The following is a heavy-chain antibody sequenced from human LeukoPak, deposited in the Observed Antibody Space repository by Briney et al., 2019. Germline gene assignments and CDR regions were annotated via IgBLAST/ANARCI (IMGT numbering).Heavy chain of an antibody. J-gene: IGHJ4*02. V-gene: IGHV4-61*01. D-gene: IGHD2-15*01. CDR2: IYYSGST. CDR3: ARDWVSGDYFDN. CDR1: GGSVSSNYYY. Sequence: SETLSLTCTVSGGSVSSNYYYWSWIRQLPGKGLEWIGYIYYSGSTNYNPSLTSRVTMSVDTSKNQFSLKLSSVTAADTAVYYCARDWVSGDYFDNWGQGTLVTVSS.